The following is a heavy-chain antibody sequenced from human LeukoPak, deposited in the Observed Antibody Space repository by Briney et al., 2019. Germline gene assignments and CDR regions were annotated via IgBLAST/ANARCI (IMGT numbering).Heavy chain of an antibody. J-gene: IGHJ4*02. CDR3: ARDTPPRGWVYYYDSSGYYGPDY. V-gene: IGHV3-48*01. CDR2: ISSSSSTI. CDR1: GFTFSSYS. D-gene: IGHD3-22*01. Sequence: PGGSLRLSCAASGFTFSSYSMNWVRQAPGKGLEWVSYISSSSSTIYYADSVKGRFTISRDNAKNSLYLQMNSLRAEDTAVYYCARDTPPRGWVYYYDSSGYYGPDYWGQGTLVTVSS.